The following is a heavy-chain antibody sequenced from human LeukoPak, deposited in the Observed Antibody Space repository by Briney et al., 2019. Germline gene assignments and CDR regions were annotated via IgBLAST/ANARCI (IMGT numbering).Heavy chain of an antibody. V-gene: IGHV6-1*01. CDR1: GDSVSSNSAA. CDR2: TYYRSKWYN. Sequence: QTLSLTCAISGDSVSSNSAAWNWIRPSPSRGLEWLGRTYYRSKWYNDYAVSVKSRITINPDTSKNQFSLQLSSVTPEDTAMYYCAKEGAGLIDWGQGTLVTVSS. D-gene: IGHD3/OR15-3a*01. CDR3: AKEGAGLID. J-gene: IGHJ4*02.